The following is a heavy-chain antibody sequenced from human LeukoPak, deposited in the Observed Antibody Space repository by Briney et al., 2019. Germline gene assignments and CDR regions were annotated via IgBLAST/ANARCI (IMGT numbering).Heavy chain of an antibody. D-gene: IGHD4-11*01. CDR2: FYHGEST. Sequence: SETLSVTCTVSGDSISSGDYYWSWIRQAPGKGLEWVGTFYHGESTYYNPSLKSRVTISVDTSKNQFSLKLSSVTAADTAVYYCARSGIQEHKPFDYWGQGTLVTVSS. CDR3: ARSGIQEHKPFDY. J-gene: IGHJ4*02. CDR1: GDSISSGDYY. V-gene: IGHV4-38-2*02.